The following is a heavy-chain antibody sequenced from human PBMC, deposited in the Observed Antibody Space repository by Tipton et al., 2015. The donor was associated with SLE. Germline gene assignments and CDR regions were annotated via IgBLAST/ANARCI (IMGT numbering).Heavy chain of an antibody. J-gene: IGHJ4*02. Sequence: SCAVYGGSFSGYFWTWIRQPPGKGLQWIGDINHSGTTNYIPSLESRVTMSVDTSKNQFSLKLSSVTAADTAVYYCARGLMAADYYYWGQGTLVTVSS. D-gene: IGHD6-13*01. V-gene: IGHV4-34*01. CDR3: ARGLMAADYYY. CDR1: GGSFSGYF. CDR2: INHSGTT.